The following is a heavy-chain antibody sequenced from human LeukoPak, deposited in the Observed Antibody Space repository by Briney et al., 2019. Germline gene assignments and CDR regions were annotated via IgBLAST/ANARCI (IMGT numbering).Heavy chain of an antibody. D-gene: IGHD3-3*01. V-gene: IGHV3-23*01. CDR1: GFTFSSYA. CDR2: ISDSGYSI. Sequence: GGSLRLSCAASGFTFSSYAMSWVRQAPGKGLEWVSTISDSGYSIYYADSVKGRFTISRDNSKNTLYLQMNSLRAEDTAIYYCANVVLGVVRTFDYWGQGTLVTVSS. CDR3: ANVVLGVVRTFDY. J-gene: IGHJ4*02.